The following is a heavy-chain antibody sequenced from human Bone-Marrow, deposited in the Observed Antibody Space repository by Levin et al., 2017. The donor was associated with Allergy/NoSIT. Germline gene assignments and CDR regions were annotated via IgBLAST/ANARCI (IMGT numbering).Heavy chain of an antibody. V-gene: IGHV3-30*18. J-gene: IGHJ5*01. CDR1: GFSFRSYG. CDR3: AKESGFGSGTYYNDDS. D-gene: IGHD3-10*01. CDR2: ISYDGNTK. Sequence: LSLTCAASGFSFRSYGMHWVRQAPGKGLAWVAVISYDGNTKYYAESVKGRFTISRDNAKNTLHLQMNSLRAEDTAVYYCAKESGFGSGTYYNDDSWGQGTLVTVSS.